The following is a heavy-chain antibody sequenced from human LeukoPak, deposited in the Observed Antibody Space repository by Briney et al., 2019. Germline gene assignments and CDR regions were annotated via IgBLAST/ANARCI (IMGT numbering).Heavy chain of an antibody. CDR2: IYRDGAT. D-gene: IGHD4-17*01. Sequence: GGSLRLSCAASGFVVSSNYMNWVRQAPGKGLQWVSVIYRDGATYYADSVEGDFTMSRDTSKNTLYLQTNNLRGDDTAVYYCVRGLYGDHLTDSWGQGTLVSVSS. CDR1: GFVVSSNY. CDR3: VRGLYGDHLTDS. V-gene: IGHV3-53*01. J-gene: IGHJ5*01.